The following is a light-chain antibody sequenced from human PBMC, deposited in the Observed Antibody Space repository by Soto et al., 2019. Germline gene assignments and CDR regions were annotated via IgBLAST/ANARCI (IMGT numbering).Light chain of an antibody. CDR3: QSYDSSNGPVV. CDR2: EDN. CDR1: SGSIASNY. J-gene: IGLJ2*01. Sequence: FMLTQPHSVSESPGKTVTISCTRSSGSIASNYVQWYQQRPGSAPTTVIYEDNQRPSGVPDRFSGSIDSSSNSASLTISGLKTEDEADYYCQSYDSSNGPVVFGGGTKVTVL. V-gene: IGLV6-57*04.